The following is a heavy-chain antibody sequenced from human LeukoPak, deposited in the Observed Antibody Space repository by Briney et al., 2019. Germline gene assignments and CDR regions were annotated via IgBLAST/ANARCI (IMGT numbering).Heavy chain of an antibody. V-gene: IGHV1-24*01. CDR1: GYTLTELS. CDR2: FDPEDGET. J-gene: IGHJ4*02. CDR3: ATDRSYDILAGAQLDY. Sequence: ASLKVSCKVSGYTLTELSMHWVRQAPGKGLEWMGGFDPEDGETIYAQKFQGRVTMTEDTSTDTAYMELSSLRSEDTAVYYCATDRSYDILAGAQLDYWGQGTLVTVSS. D-gene: IGHD3-9*01.